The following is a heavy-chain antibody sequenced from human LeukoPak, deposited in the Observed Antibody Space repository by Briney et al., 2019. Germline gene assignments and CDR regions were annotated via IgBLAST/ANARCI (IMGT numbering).Heavy chain of an antibody. CDR2: INHSGST. D-gene: IGHD3-3*01. CDR3: ARDTNAFDI. CDR1: GGSFSGYY. V-gene: IGHV4-34*01. J-gene: IGHJ3*02. Sequence: SETLSLTCAVYGGSFSGYYWSWIRQPPGKGLEWIGEINHSGSTNYNPSLKSRVTISVDTSKNQFSLKLSSVTAADTAVYYCARDTNAFDIWGQGTMVTVSS.